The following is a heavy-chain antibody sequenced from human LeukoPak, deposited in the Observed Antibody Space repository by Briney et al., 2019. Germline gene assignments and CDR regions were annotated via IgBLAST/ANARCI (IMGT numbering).Heavy chain of an antibody. J-gene: IGHJ4*02. Sequence: GGSLRLSCAASGFTFSSYSMNWVRQAPGKGLEWVSYISSSSSTIYYADSVKGRFTISRDNAKNSLYLQMNSLRAEDTAFYYCARSRGSESYSGFDYWGQGTLVTVSS. V-gene: IGHV3-48*04. CDR2: ISSSSSTI. D-gene: IGHD3-10*01. CDR3: ARSRGSESYSGFDY. CDR1: GFTFSSYS.